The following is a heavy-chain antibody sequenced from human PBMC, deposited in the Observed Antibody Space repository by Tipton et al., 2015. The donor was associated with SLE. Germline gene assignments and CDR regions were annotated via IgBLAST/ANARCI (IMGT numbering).Heavy chain of an antibody. CDR2: ISGSGGDT. Sequence: SLRLSCAASGFTFSSYAMSWVRQAPGKGLEWVSAISGSGGDTYYADSVKGRFTISRDNSKNTLYLQMNSLRAEDTAVYYCAKDPADSSGWLDWFDPWGQGTLVTVSS. D-gene: IGHD6-19*01. V-gene: IGHV3-23*01. CDR1: GFTFSSYA. CDR3: AKDPADSSGWLDWFDP. J-gene: IGHJ5*02.